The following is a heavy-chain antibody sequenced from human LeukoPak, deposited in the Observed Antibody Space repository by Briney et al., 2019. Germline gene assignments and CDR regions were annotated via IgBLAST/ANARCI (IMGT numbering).Heavy chain of an antibody. Sequence: GASLKISCKGSGYSFTSYWIGWGRPMPGKGLEWVGIIYPGDSSTRHSPYFQGQVTISADKSISTPYLQWSSLKASDTAMYYRARHRVYSYGDFDYWGQGTLVTVSS. V-gene: IGHV5-51*01. J-gene: IGHJ4*02. CDR3: ARHRVYSYGDFDY. CDR2: IYPGDSST. D-gene: IGHD5-18*01. CDR1: GYSFTSYW.